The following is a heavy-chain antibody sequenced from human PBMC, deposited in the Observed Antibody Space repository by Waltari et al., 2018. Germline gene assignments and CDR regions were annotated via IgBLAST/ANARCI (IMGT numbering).Heavy chain of an antibody. J-gene: IGHJ6*03. D-gene: IGHD6-25*01. CDR3: VKRAAGRYMDV. Sequence: QVQLQESGPGLVKPSETLYLTCSVSGYSISSGYFWAWIRQPPGKGLEWIASIFHTGSSYYNPSIKSQVSISVDTSKNQYSLKLTSVPAADTAVYYCVKRAAGRYMDVWGKGTTVTVSS. CDR1: GYSISSGYF. CDR2: IFHTGSS. V-gene: IGHV4-38-2*01.